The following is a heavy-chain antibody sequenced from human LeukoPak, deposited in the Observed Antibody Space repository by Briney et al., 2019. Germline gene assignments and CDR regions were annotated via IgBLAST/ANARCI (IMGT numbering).Heavy chain of an antibody. CDR1: GFTFSSYG. D-gene: IGHD2-8*01. CDR2: ISYDGSNK. J-gene: IGHJ4*02. V-gene: IGHV3-30*19. Sequence: GGSLRLSCAASGFTFSSYGMHWVRQAPGKGLEWVAVISYDGSNKYYADSVKGRFTISRDNSKNTLYLQMNSLRAEDTAVYYCARGIGYCTNGVCYSSLGFDYWGQGTLVTVSS. CDR3: ARGIGYCTNGVCYSSLGFDY.